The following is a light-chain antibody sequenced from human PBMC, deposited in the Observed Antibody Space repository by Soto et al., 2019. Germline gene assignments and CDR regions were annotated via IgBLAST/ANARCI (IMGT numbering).Light chain of an antibody. J-gene: IGKJ1*01. V-gene: IGKV3-20*01. Sequence: EIVLTQSPGTLSLSPGERATLSCRASQSVSSSYLAWYQQKGGQAPRLLIYGASSRATGIPDRXRGSGSGTDFTLTISRLEPEDFAVYYCQQYVRSPWTFGQGTKVEIK. CDR3: QQYVRSPWT. CDR2: GAS. CDR1: QSVSSSY.